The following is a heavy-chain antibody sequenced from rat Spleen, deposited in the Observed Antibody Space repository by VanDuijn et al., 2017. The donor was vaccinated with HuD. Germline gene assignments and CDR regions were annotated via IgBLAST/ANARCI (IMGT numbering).Heavy chain of an antibody. D-gene: IGHD1-11*01. CDR2: ISSGGSNT. Sequence: EVQLVESGGGLVQPGRSLKLSCAASGFTFSDSDMAWVRQAPTRGLEWIASISSGGSNTYYRDSMKGRFTISRDDAKSTQYLQMDSLRSEDTATYYCARHGGLRNWFAYWGQGSLVTVSS. J-gene: IGHJ3*01. CDR3: ARHGGLRNWFAY. CDR1: GFTFSDSD. V-gene: IGHV5S13*01.